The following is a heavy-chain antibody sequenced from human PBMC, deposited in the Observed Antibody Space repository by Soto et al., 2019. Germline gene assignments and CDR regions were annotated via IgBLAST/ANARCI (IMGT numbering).Heavy chain of an antibody. CDR3: ARAGYSSSWYVKLYYYYGMDV. D-gene: IGHD6-13*01. V-gene: IGHV1-69*13. J-gene: IGHJ6*02. CDR1: GGTFSSYA. Sequence: SVKVSCKASGGTFSSYAISWVRQAPGKGLEWMGGIIPIFGTANYAQKFQGRVTITADESTSTAYMELSSLRSEDTAVYYCARAGYSSSWYVKLYYYYGMDVWGQGTTVTVSS. CDR2: IIPIFGTA.